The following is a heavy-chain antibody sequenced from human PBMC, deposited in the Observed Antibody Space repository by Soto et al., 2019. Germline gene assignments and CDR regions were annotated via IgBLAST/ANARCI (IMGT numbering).Heavy chain of an antibody. J-gene: IGHJ2*01. D-gene: IGHD1-1*01. V-gene: IGHV3-9*01. CDR1: GFTFDDYA. Sequence: VQLVESGGGLVQPGRSLRLSCAASGFTFDDYAMHWVRQAPGKGLEWVSCIGWNSGSIGYADSVRGRFTISRDNAKNSLYLQMNSLRGEDTALYYCAKDRGTWNFDLWGRGTLVTVSS. CDR2: IGWNSGSI. CDR3: AKDRGTWNFDL.